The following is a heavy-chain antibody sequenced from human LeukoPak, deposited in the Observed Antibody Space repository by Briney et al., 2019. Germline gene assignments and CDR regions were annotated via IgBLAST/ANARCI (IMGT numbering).Heavy chain of an antibody. J-gene: IGHJ3*02. CDR3: ARDSTPPNYTSGKNDAFDI. V-gene: IGHV3-11*01. CDR2: ISDSGTII. CDR1: GFILSDYS. D-gene: IGHD3-10*01. Sequence: PGASLRLSCAASGFILSDYSMSWIRQAPGKGLEWLSYISDSGTIIHNADSVRGRFTISRDSAKNSLFLQMNSLRADDTAVYYCARDSTPPNYTSGKNDAFDIWGQGTLVSVSS.